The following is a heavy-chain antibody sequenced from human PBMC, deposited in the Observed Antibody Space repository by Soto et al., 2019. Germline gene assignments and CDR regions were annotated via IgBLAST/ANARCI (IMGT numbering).Heavy chain of an antibody. CDR3: AKDVDTVGLSDGSGYFDL. D-gene: IGHD3-22*01. J-gene: IGHJ4*02. Sequence: EVQLLESGGGSVQPGGSLRLSCEASGFIFRNYAMSWVRQAAGKGLEWVSSISGSGVGTYYADSVQGRFTISRENSTNTLFPQLSSLRAEDTALYYCAKDVDTVGLSDGSGYFDLWGQGALVTVSS. CDR2: ISGSGVGT. V-gene: IGHV3-23*01. CDR1: GFIFRNYA.